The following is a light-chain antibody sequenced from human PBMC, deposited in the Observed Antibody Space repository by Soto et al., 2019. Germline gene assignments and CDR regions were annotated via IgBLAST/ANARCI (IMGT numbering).Light chain of an antibody. V-gene: IGKV3-15*01. Sequence: EIVMTQSPATLSVSPGERATLSCRASQSVSTNLAWYQQKPGQGPRLLIYGASTRATGIPARFSGSGSGTEFTLTISSLQSKDFAFYYCQQYNDWPETFGKGTKVDIK. CDR3: QQYNDWPET. CDR2: GAS. J-gene: IGKJ1*01. CDR1: QSVSTN.